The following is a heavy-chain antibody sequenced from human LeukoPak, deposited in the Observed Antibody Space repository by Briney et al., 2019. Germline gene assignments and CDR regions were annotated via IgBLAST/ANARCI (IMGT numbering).Heavy chain of an antibody. V-gene: IGHV4-59*01. Sequence: SETLSLTCTVSGGSISIYYWSWIRQPPGKGLEWIGYVYDSGSTNYNPSLKSRVTISVDTSKNQFSLKLSSVTAADTAVYYCASLTTAEAFDIWGQGTMVTVSS. D-gene: IGHD3-22*01. CDR3: ASLTTAEAFDI. CDR1: GGSISIYY. CDR2: VYDSGST. J-gene: IGHJ3*02.